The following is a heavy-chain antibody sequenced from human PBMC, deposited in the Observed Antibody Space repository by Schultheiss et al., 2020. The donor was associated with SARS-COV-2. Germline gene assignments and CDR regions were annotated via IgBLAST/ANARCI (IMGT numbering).Heavy chain of an antibody. V-gene: IGHV2-26*01. J-gene: IGHJ4*02. CDR3: ARLQSSWDAFDI. CDR1: GFSLSNARMG. D-gene: IGHD6-13*01. Sequence: SGPTLVKPTETLTLTCTVSGFSLSNARMGVSWIRQPPGKALEWLAHIFSNDEKSYSTSLKSRLTISKDTSKNQVVLTMTNMDPVDTATYYCARLQSSWDAFDIWGQGTLVTVSS. CDR2: IFSNDEK.